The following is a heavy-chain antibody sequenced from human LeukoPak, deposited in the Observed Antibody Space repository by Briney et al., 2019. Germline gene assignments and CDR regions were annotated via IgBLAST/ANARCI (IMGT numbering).Heavy chain of an antibody. V-gene: IGHV3-30*04. J-gene: IGHJ3*02. D-gene: IGHD3-3*01. CDR2: ISYGGIYK. CDR3: ARESWSDSVAFDI. CDR1: GFNFSSYA. Sequence: GGSLRLSCAASGFNFSSYAMHWVRQAPGDELKGVGLISYGGIYKSYADSVKGRFTISRDSSKRTLYLQMNSLRAEDTAMYYCARESWSDSVAFDIWGLGTMVIVSS.